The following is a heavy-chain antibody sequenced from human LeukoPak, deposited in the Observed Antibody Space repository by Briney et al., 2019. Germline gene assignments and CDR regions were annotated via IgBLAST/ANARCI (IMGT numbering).Heavy chain of an antibody. CDR1: GASIHGDH. Sequence: KSSETLSLTCTVSGASIHGDHFTWIRQPPGRGLEWIGFVYYRGSAKYNPSLESRVTISVDTSKKQISLILKSVTAADTAVYYCGRNFEASSTWYIQYWGQGSLVTVSS. J-gene: IGHJ1*01. CDR2: VYYRGSA. V-gene: IGHV4-59*12. D-gene: IGHD2-2*01. CDR3: GRNFEASSTWYIQY.